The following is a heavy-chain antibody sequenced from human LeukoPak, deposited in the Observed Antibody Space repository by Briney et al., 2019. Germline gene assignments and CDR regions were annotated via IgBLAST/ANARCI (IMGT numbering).Heavy chain of an antibody. CDR1: GFTVSSNY. V-gene: IGHV3-53*01. J-gene: IGHJ4*02. D-gene: IGHD6-19*01. CDR2: IYSGGST. Sequence: PGGSLRLSCAASGFTVSSNYKSWVRQAPGKGLEWVSVIYSGGSTYYADSVKGRFTISRDNSKNTLYLQMNSLRAEDTAVYYCASLLTYSSGWSDYFDYWGQGTLVTVSS. CDR3: ASLLTYSSGWSDYFDY.